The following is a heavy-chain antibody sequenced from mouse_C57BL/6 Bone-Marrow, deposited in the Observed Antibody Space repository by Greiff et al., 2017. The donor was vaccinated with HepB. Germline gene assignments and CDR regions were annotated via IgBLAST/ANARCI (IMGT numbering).Heavy chain of an antibody. CDR1: GFSLTSYG. CDR2: IWRGGST. CDR3: AKNYGSSLDWYFDV. D-gene: IGHD1-1*01. V-gene: IGHV2-5*01. Sequence: QVQLQQSGPGLVQPSQSLSITCTVSGFSLTSYGVHWVRQSPGKGLEWLGVIWRGGSTDYNAAFMSRLSITKDNSKSQVFFKMNSLQADDTAIYYCAKNYGSSLDWYFDVWGTGTTVTVSS. J-gene: IGHJ1*03.